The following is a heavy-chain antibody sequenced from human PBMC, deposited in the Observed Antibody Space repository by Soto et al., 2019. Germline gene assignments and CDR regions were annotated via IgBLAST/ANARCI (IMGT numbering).Heavy chain of an antibody. CDR2: IYWDDDK. V-gene: IGHV2-5*02. J-gene: IGHJ4*02. Sequence: QITLNESGPTLVKPTQTLTLTCTFSGFSLTTSGVGVGWIRQSPGKAPEWLALIYWDDDKRYSPSLKSRLTITKDTAKNQVVLTMATSDPADTATYYCAHRVLRTVFGLVTTTAIYFDFWGQGTPVAVSS. CDR3: AHRVLRTVFGLVTTTAIYFDF. CDR1: GFSLTTSGVG. D-gene: IGHD3-3*01.